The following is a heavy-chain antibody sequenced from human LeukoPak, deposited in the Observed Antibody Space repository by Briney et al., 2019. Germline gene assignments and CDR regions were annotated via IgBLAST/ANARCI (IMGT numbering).Heavy chain of an antibody. D-gene: IGHD3-10*01. CDR3: ARDGIWFGELFPFDH. Sequence: AAVNVSFKASGYTFTSYCISWVRQAPGQGVEGMGWISAYNGNTNYAQKLQGRVTMTTDTSTSTAYMELRSLRSDDTAVYYCARDGIWFGELFPFDHWGQGTLVTVSS. V-gene: IGHV1-18*01. CDR1: GYTFTSYC. CDR2: ISAYNGNT. J-gene: IGHJ5*02.